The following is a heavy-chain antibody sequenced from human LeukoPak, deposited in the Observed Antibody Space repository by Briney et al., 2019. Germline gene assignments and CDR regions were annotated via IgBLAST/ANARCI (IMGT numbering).Heavy chain of an antibody. D-gene: IGHD4-17*01. Sequence: GGSLRLSCAASGFTSSDYYMSWLRQAPGKGLEWVSSIGGIGASTYYADSVKGRFTISRDNSKNTLYLQMNSLRAEDTALYYCAKAAYGDYVNWFDPWGQGILVIVSS. CDR2: IGGIGAST. J-gene: IGHJ5*02. CDR1: GFTSSDYY. V-gene: IGHV3-23*01. CDR3: AKAAYGDYVNWFDP.